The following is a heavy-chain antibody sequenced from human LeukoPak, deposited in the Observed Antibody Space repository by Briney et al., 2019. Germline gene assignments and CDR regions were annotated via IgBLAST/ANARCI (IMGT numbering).Heavy chain of an antibody. CDR2: TSGSSAYT. V-gene: IGHV3-21*01. D-gene: IGHD6-13*01. CDR1: GFTFSSFS. CDR3: ARCQTIAAAGPVDY. Sequence: GGSLRLSCAASGFTFSSFSMIWVRQAPGKGLEWVSSTSGSSAYTFYAESGKGRFTISRDNAKNSLYLQMNSLRAEDTAVYYCARCQTIAAAGPVDYWGQGTLVTVSS. J-gene: IGHJ4*02.